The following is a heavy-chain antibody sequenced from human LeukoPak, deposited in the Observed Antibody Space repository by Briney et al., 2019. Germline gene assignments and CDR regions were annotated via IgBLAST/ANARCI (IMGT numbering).Heavy chain of an antibody. CDR2: IKTKTDGETT. V-gene: IGHV3-15*01. J-gene: IGHJ3*02. CDR3: ARADYYDTPQRAFDI. D-gene: IGHD3-22*01. Sequence: GGSLRLSCAASGFTFNNAWMSWVRQAPGKGLEWVGRIKTKTDGETTDYAAPVKGRFTISRDDSENTLYLQMNSLETEDTAVYYCARADYYDTPQRAFDIWGQGTMVTVSS. CDR1: GFTFNNAW.